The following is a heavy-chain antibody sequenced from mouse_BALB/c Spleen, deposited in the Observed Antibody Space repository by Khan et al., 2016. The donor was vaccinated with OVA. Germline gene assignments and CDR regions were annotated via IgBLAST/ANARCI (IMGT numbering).Heavy chain of an antibody. V-gene: IGHV1-7*01. CDR2: INPTSGYT. CDR1: GYTFTSYW. Sequence: VELVESGAELAKPGASVKMSCTASGYTFTSYWMHWIKQRPVQGLEWIGYINPTSGYTDYNQKFKDKATLTADKSSSTAYMQLSSLTSDDSAVYYCARDRIDYWGQGTALTVSS. J-gene: IGHJ2*01. CDR3: ARDRIDY.